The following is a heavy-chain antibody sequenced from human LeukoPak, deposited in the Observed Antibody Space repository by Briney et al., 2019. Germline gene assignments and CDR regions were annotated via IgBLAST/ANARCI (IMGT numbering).Heavy chain of an antibody. D-gene: IGHD5-24*01. CDR1: GFTFSSYE. Sequence: GGSLRLSCAASGFTFSSYEMNWVRQAPGKGLEWVSYISSSGSRIYFADSVKGRITISRDNAKNSLYLQMNSLRAEDTAVYYCARDSNVDGAFDIWGQGTMVAASS. J-gene: IGHJ3*02. CDR3: ARDSNVDGAFDI. V-gene: IGHV3-48*03. CDR2: ISSSGSRI.